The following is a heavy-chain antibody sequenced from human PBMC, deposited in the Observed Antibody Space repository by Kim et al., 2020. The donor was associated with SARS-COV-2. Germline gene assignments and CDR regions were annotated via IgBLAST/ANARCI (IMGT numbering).Heavy chain of an antibody. Sequence: GGSLRLSCAASGFTFSSYAMHWVRQAPGKGLEWVAVISYDGSNKYYADSVKGRFTISRDNSKNTLYLQMNSLRAEDTAVYYCARRPPIAVAGIGGMDVWGQGTTVTVSS. J-gene: IGHJ6*02. CDR3: ARRPPIAVAGIGGMDV. CDR1: GFTFSSYA. D-gene: IGHD6-19*01. CDR2: ISYDGSNK. V-gene: IGHV3-30*04.